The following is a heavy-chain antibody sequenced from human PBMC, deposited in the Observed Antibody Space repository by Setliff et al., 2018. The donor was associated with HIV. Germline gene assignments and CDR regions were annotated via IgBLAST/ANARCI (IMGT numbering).Heavy chain of an antibody. CDR1: GGSISSSDYY. CDR3: ARGRGSSSSWPIDY. J-gene: IGHJ4*02. V-gene: IGHV4-39*07. CDR2: IYYTGRS. Sequence: PSETLSLTCTVSGGSISSSDYYWGWIRQPPGKGLEWIGSIYYTGRSFHNPSLKSRITISVDTSKNQFSLKLSSVTAADTAVYFCARGRGSSSSWPIDYWGQGMLVTVSS. D-gene: IGHD6-13*01.